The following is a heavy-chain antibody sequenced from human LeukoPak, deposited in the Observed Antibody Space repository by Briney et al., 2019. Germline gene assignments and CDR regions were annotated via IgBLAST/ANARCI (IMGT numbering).Heavy chain of an antibody. J-gene: IGHJ3*02. CDR2: ISSSSSTI. CDR3: ASLSGASIFGVVISAFDI. V-gene: IGHV3-48*02. Sequence: GGSLRLSCAASGFTFRSYSMNWVRQAPGKGLEWVSYISSSSSTIYYADSVKGRFTISRDNAKNSLYLQMNSLRDEDTAVYYCASLSGASIFGVVISAFDIWGQGTMVTVSS. CDR1: GFTFRSYS. D-gene: IGHD3-3*01.